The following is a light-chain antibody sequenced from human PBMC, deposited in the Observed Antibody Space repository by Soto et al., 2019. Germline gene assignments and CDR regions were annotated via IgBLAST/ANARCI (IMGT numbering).Light chain of an antibody. V-gene: IGKV3-15*01. CDR1: QSVSNN. CDR2: GAF. J-gene: IGKJ1*01. Sequence: SPGVLSVSPGERAALSCRASQSVSNNLAWYQHKPGQAPSLLIYGAFTRASGVPARFSGSGSGTEFTLTISSLHSEDFAVYYCQQYNNATPWTFRQGPKV. CDR3: QQYNNATPWT.